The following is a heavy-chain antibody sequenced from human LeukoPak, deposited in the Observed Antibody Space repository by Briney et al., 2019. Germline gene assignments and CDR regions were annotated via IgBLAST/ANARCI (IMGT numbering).Heavy chain of an antibody. V-gene: IGHV4-61*02. CDR1: GGSISSGSYY. J-gene: IGHJ4*02. CDR2: IYTSGST. Sequence: SETLSLTCTVSGGSISSGSYYWSWIRQPAGKGLEWIGRIYTSGSTNYNPSLKSRVTISVDTSKDQFSLKLSSVTAADTAVYYCAREAGNAPDYWGQGTLVTVSS. D-gene: IGHD4-23*01. CDR3: AREAGNAPDY.